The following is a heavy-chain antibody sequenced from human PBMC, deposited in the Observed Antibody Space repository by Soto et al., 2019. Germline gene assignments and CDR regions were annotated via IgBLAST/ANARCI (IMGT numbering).Heavy chain of an antibody. CDR2: ISSSGSTI. D-gene: IGHD1-26*01. Sequence: GGSLRLSCAASGFTFSSYEMNGVRQAPGKGLEWVSYISSSGSTIYYADAVKGRFTISRDNAKNSLYLQMNSLRAEDTAVYYCARGGPGGGSYYYLPRYAFDIWGQGTMVTVSS. V-gene: IGHV3-48*03. J-gene: IGHJ3*02. CDR3: ARGGPGGGSYYYLPRYAFDI. CDR1: GFTFSSYE.